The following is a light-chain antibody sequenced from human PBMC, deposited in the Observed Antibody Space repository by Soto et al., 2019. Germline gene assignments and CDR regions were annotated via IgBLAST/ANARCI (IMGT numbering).Light chain of an antibody. CDR2: DVS. J-gene: IGLJ2*01. CDR3: SSYTSSTTYVL. V-gene: IGLV2-14*01. CDR1: SSDVGGYNY. Sequence: QSVLTQPASVSGSPGQSITISCTGTSSDVGGYNYVSWYQQHPGTAPKLMIFDVSKRPSGVSNRFSGSKSGNTASLTISGLQTEDEADYYCSSYTSSTTYVLFGGGTKLTVL.